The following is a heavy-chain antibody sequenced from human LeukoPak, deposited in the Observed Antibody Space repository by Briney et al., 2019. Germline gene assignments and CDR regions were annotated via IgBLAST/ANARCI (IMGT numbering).Heavy chain of an antibody. Sequence: GASVKVSCKASGYTFTTYAISWVRQTPGQGPEWMGWIYTYSSNTNYSQKFQGRVTMTTDTCTRNNYMELKSMTPEDKAVYYCARASNTGYSRRWLQYNWFDPWGQGTLVSVSS. CDR2: IYTYSSNT. D-gene: IGHD5-24*01. CDR3: ARASNTGYSRRWLQYNWFDP. V-gene: IGHV1-18*01. CDR1: GYTFTTYA. J-gene: IGHJ5*02.